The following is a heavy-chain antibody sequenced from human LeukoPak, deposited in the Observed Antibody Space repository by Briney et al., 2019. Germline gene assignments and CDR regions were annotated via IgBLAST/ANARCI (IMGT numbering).Heavy chain of an antibody. CDR3: AKGQAYCSSTSCFYFDY. D-gene: IGHD2-2*01. CDR2: ISGSGGST. J-gene: IGHJ4*02. V-gene: IGHV3-23*01. CDR1: GFTFSSYA. Sequence: GGSLRLSCAASGFTFSSYAMSWVRQAPGKGLEWVSAISGSGGSTYYADSVKGRFTISRDNSKNTLYLQMNSLRAEDTAVYYCAKGQAYCSSTSCFYFDYWGQGTLVTVSS.